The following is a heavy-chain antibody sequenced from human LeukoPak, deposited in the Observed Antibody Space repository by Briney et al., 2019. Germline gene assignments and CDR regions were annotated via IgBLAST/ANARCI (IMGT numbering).Heavy chain of an antibody. Sequence: SETLSLTCTVSGGSISSYYWSWIRQPPGKGLEWIGYIYYSGSTNYNPSLKSRITMSVDTSKNQFSLKLSSVTAADTAVYYCASVRGSGVVDYWGQGTLVTVSS. CDR3: ASVRGSGVVDY. D-gene: IGHD3-10*01. CDR2: IYYSGST. J-gene: IGHJ4*02. V-gene: IGHV4-59*08. CDR1: GGSISSYY.